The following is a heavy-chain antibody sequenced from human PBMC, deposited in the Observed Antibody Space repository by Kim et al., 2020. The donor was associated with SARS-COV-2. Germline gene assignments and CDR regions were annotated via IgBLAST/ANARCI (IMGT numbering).Heavy chain of an antibody. CDR2: MNPNSGNT. V-gene: IGHV1-8*01. CDR1: GYTFTSYD. J-gene: IGHJ6*03. CDR3: ARLRPYYYYYYMDV. D-gene: IGHD4-17*01. Sequence: ASVKVSCKASGYTFTSYDINWVRQATGQGLEWMGWMNPNSGNTGYAQKFQGRVTMTRNTSISTAYMELSSLRSEDTAVYYCARLRPYYYYYYMDVWGKGTTVTVSS.